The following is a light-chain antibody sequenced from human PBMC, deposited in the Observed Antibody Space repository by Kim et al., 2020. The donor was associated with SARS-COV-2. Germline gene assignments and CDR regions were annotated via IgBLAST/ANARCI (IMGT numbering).Light chain of an antibody. Sequence: VAPGQTASIACSGDKLGDKYACWYQQKAGQSPVLVIYQDSKRPSGIPERFSGSNSGNTATLTISGTQAMDEADYYCQAWDSSTAVFGGGTQLTVL. J-gene: IGLJ3*02. CDR2: QDS. CDR1: KLGDKY. V-gene: IGLV3-1*01. CDR3: QAWDSSTAV.